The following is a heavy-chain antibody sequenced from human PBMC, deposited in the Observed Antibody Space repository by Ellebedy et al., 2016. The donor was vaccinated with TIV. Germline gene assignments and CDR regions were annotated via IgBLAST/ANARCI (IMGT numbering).Heavy chain of an antibody. D-gene: IGHD6-6*01. CDR3: ARCIAARPGYYYYGMDV. Sequence: ASVKVSCKASGYTFTSYDINWVRQATGQGLEWMGWMNPNSGNTGYAQKFQGRVTMTRNTSISTAYMELSSLRSDDTAVYYCARCIAARPGYYYYGMDVWGQGTTVTVSS. V-gene: IGHV1-8*01. J-gene: IGHJ6*02. CDR2: MNPNSGNT. CDR1: GYTFTSYD.